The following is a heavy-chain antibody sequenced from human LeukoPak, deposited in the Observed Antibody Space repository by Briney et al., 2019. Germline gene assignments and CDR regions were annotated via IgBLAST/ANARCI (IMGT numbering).Heavy chain of an antibody. V-gene: IGHV3-21*01. CDR1: GFTFSSYS. Sequence: PGGSLRLSCAASGFTFSSYSMNWVRQAPGKGLEWVSPISSSSYIYYADSVKGRFTISRDNAKNSLYLQMNSLRAEDTAVYYCAREVKDWGQGTLVTVSS. CDR3: AREVKD. J-gene: IGHJ4*02. CDR2: ISSSSYI.